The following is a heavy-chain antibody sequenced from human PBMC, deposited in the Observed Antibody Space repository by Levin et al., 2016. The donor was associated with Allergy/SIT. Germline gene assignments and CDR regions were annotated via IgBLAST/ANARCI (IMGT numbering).Heavy chain of an antibody. Sequence: WVRQAPGQGLEWMGRIDPYPWYSNYAQKFQGRVTITADKSTSTAYMELSSLRSEDTAVYYCARDITIFGAPSYFDYWGQGTLVTVLL. CDR2: IDPYPWYS. V-gene: IGHV1-69*04. CDR3: ARDITIFGAPSYFDY. J-gene: IGHJ4*02. D-gene: IGHD3-3*01.